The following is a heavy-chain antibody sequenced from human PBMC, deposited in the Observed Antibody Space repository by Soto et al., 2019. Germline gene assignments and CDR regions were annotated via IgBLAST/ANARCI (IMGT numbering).Heavy chain of an antibody. CDR2: ICYSGST. Sequence: TSETLSLTYSVSGGSINSAYYWGWIRQPPGKGLEWIGSICYSGSTSYNPSLKSRVTISADTSKNQFSLNLNSFTAADTAVYYYASPSRSGSYLGFDFWGREILVTVSS. D-gene: IGHD3-22*01. J-gene: IGHJ4*02. CDR1: GGSINSAYY. V-gene: IGHV4-39*01. CDR3: ASPSRSGSYLGFDF.